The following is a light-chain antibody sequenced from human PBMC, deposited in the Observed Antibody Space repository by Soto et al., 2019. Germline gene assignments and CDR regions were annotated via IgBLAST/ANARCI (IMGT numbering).Light chain of an antibody. CDR1: SSDVGGYNY. Sequence: QSVLTQPASVSGSPGQSITISCTGTSSDVGGYNYVSWYQQHPGKAPKLMIYEVSNRASGVSNRFSGSKSGNTASLTISGLQAEDEADYYCSSYTSSRLRVFGGGTKLTVL. V-gene: IGLV2-14*01. CDR3: SSYTSSRLRV. J-gene: IGLJ3*02. CDR2: EVS.